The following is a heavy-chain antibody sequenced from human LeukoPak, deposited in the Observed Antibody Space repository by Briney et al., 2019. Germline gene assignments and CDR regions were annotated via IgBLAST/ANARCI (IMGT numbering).Heavy chain of an antibody. CDR2: INHNSGCT. CDR3: ARGASTVFMDV. Sequence: ASVKVSCKASGYTFTGYYMHWVRQAPGQGLEWMGWINHNSGCTNYAQKFHGRIAMTRDTSISTVYMELSRLRSDDTAVYYCARGASTVFMDVWGKGTTVTVSS. J-gene: IGHJ6*03. D-gene: IGHD4-11*01. CDR1: GYTFTGYY. V-gene: IGHV1-2*02.